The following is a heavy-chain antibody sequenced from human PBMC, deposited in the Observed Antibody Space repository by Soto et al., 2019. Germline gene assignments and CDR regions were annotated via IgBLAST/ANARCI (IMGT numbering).Heavy chain of an antibody. Sequence: GASVKVSCKASGGTFSSYAISWVRQAPGQGLEWMGGIIPIFGTANYAQRFQGRVTITADESTSTAYMELSSLRSEDTAVYYCARGNRYCSSTSCYSAMDVWGQGTTVTVSS. CDR3: ARGNRYCSSTSCYSAMDV. J-gene: IGHJ6*02. V-gene: IGHV1-69*13. CDR2: IIPIFGTA. CDR1: GGTFSSYA. D-gene: IGHD2-2*01.